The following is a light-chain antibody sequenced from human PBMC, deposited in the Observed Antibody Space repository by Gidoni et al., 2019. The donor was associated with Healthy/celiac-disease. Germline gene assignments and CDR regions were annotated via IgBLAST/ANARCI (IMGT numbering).Light chain of an antibody. CDR2: DAS. V-gene: IGKV3-11*01. CDR3: QQRSNWPA. Sequence: SPATLSLSPGERATLSCRASQSVSSYLAWYQQKPGQAPRLLIYDASNRATGIPAMFSGSGSGTDFTLTISSLEPEDFAVYYCQQRSNWPAFGQGTKVEIK. CDR1: QSVSSY. J-gene: IGKJ1*01.